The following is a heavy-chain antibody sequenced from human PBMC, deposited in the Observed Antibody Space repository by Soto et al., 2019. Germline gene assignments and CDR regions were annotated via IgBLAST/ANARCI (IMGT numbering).Heavy chain of an antibody. V-gene: IGHV4-30-4*01. Sequence: PSETLSLTCTVSGASVSSGDYYWSCIRQPPGKGLEWIGYIYLSGCSYYNPSLKGRLTISIDTSKNQFYLKLNSVTVAETAIYYCVGTGTTDDYWGRGTLVTVSS. CDR3: VGTGTTDDY. D-gene: IGHD1-1*01. J-gene: IGHJ4*02. CDR1: GASVSSGDYY. CDR2: IYLSGCS.